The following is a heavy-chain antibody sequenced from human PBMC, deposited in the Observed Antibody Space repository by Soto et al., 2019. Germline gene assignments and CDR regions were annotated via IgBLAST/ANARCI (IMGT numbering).Heavy chain of an antibody. J-gene: IGHJ4*01. D-gene: IGHD1-26*01. CDR3: ARGPIVGATTRD. V-gene: IGHV1-69*12. CDR2: IIPIFGTA. Sequence: QVQLVQSGAEVKKPGSSVKVSCKTSGGTFSSYAISWVRQAPGQGLEWMGGIIPIFGTAKYAQKFQGRVTITADEDKGTKHKELGRLKAEETDVKSCARGPIVGATTRDGGHGTL. CDR1: GGTFSSYA.